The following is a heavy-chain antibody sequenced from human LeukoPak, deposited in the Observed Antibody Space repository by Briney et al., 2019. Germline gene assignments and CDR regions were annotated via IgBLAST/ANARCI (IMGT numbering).Heavy chain of an antibody. CDR2: INPNSGGT. CDR1: GYTFTGYY. J-gene: IGHJ4*02. Sequence: ASVKVSCKASGYTFTGYYMHWARQAPGQGLEWMGWINPNSGGTNYAQKFQGRVTMTRDTSISTAYMELSRLRSDDTAVYYCARGYPSGYDDYYFDYWGQGTLVTVSS. D-gene: IGHD5-12*01. V-gene: IGHV1-2*02. CDR3: ARGYPSGYDDYYFDY.